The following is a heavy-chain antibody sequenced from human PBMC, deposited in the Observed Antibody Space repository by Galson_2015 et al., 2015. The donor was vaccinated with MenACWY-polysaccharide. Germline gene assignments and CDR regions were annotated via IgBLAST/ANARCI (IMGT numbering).Heavy chain of an antibody. CDR2: IRNDGRK. CDR3: ARNPARLDIAAASH. J-gene: IGHJ1*01. Sequence: SLRLSCAGSGFNFGGNGLHWVRQAPGKGLEWVALIRNDGRKHYPDAVKGRFTISRDNSKNTLYLQMNSLRPEDTAVYYCARNPARLDIAAASHWGQG. D-gene: IGHD6-13*01. CDR1: GFNFGGNG. V-gene: IGHV3-30*02.